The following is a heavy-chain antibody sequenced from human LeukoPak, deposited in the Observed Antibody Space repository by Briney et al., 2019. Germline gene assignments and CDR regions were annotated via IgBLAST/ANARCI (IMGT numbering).Heavy chain of an antibody. CDR3: AREGYYYGSGSYADWFDP. V-gene: IGHV4-61*02. CDR2: IYTSGST. CDR1: GGSISSGSYY. Sequence: PSQTLSLTRTVSGGSISSGSYYWSWIRQPAGKGLEWIGRIYTSGSTNYNPSLKSRVTISVDTSKNQFSLKLSSVTAADTAVYYCAREGYYYGSGSYADWFDPWGRGTLVTVSS. J-gene: IGHJ5*02. D-gene: IGHD3-10*01.